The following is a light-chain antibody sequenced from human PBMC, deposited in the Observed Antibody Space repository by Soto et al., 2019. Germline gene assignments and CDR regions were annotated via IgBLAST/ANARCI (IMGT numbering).Light chain of an antibody. V-gene: IGKV3-20*01. J-gene: IGKJ1*01. CDR1: QSVSSNY. CDR3: QQYASSRT. CDR2: DAS. Sequence: PGTLALSPGERATLSCRASQSVSSNYLAWYQQKPGQPPRLLIYDASSRATGAPDRFSGSGSGTDFTLTISRLEPEDFAVYYCQQYASSRTFGQGTMGDIK.